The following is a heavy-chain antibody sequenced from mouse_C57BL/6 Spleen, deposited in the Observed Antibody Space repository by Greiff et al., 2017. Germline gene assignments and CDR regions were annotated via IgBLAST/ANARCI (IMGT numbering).Heavy chain of an antibody. V-gene: IGHV2-9-1*01. CDR3: ARTGTYFDY. D-gene: IGHD4-1*01. CDR1: GFSLTSYA. Sequence: VKLVESGPGLVAPSQSLSITCTVSGFSLTSYAISWVRQPPGKGLEWLGRIWTGGGTNYNSALKSRLSISKDNSKSQVFLKINCLQADDTARYYCARTGTYFDYWGQGTTLTVSS. J-gene: IGHJ2*01. CDR2: IWTGGGT.